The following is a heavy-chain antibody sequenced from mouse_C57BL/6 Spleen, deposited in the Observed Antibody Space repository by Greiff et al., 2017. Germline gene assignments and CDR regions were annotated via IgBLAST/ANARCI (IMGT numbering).Heavy chain of an antibody. CDR1: GYSITSGYY. CDR2: ISYDGSN. CDR3: AREVVAMDY. D-gene: IGHD1-1*01. V-gene: IGHV3-6*01. Sequence: EVQVVESGPGLVKPSQSLSLTCSVTGYSITSGYYWNWIRQFPGNKLEWMGYISYDGSNNYNPSLKNRISITRDTSKNQFFLKLNSVTTEDTATYYCAREVVAMDYWGQGTSVTVSS. J-gene: IGHJ4*01.